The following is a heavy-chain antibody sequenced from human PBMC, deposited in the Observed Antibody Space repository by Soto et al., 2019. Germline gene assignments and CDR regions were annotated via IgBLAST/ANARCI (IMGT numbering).Heavy chain of an antibody. CDR2: IYPKSSET. D-gene: IGHD3-16*01. CDR1: GYDFATYW. CDR3: AGGFTGSAGRFDP. J-gene: IGHJ5*02. Sequence: GESLKISCTGVGYDFATYWIAWVRQVPGKGLEWMVIIYPKSSETLYSPFFRGHVTISADKSTNAAFLQWDNVRASDSAAYYCAGGFTGSAGRFDPWGPGTQVTVSS. V-gene: IGHV5-51*01.